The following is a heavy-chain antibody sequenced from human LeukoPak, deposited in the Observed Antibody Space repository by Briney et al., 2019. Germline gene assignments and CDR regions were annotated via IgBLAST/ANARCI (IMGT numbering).Heavy chain of an antibody. J-gene: IGHJ5*02. CDR2: IYHSGNT. Sequence: PLETLSLTCPVSGYSISSGYYWGWIRQPPGKGLEWIGSIYHSGNTYYNASLKSRVTISIDTSKNQFSLRLSSVTAADTAVYYCGRQLHGSFPTVVDPWGPGTLVTVSS. V-gene: IGHV4-38-2*01. CDR3: GRQLHGSFPTVVDP. CDR1: GYSISSGYY. D-gene: IGHD1-1*01.